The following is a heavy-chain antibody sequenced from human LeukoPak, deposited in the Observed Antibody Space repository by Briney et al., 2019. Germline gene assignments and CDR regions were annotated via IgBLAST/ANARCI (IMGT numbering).Heavy chain of an antibody. CDR3: AREGGGSSSFDY. D-gene: IGHD1-26*01. CDR2: ISSNGGST. J-gene: IGHJ4*02. V-gene: IGHV3-64*01. CDR1: GFTFSSYA. Sequence: GGSLRLSCAASGFTFSSYAMHWVRQAPGKGLEYVSAISSNGGSTYYANSVKGRFTISRDNSKNTLYLQMGSLRAEDMAVYYCAREGGGSSSFDYWGQGTLVTVSS.